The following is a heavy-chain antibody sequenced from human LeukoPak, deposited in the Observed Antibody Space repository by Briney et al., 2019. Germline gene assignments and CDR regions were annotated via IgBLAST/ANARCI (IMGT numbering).Heavy chain of an antibody. D-gene: IGHD5-24*01. J-gene: IGHJ4*02. V-gene: IGHV3-23*01. CDR2: ISGSGGST. Sequence: GESLRLSCAASGFTFSSYAMSWVRQAPGKGLEWVSAISGSGGSTYFADSVKGRFTISRDDSKNTLYLQMNSLRAEDTAVYYCAKDRDGYTPDYWGQGTLVTVSS. CDR3: AKDRDGYTPDY. CDR1: GFTFSSYA.